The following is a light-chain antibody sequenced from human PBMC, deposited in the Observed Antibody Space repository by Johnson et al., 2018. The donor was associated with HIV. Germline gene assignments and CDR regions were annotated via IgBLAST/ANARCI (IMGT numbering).Light chain of an antibody. CDR3: VTWDSSLNVFV. Sequence: QSVLTQPPSVSAAPGQKVTIYCSGSRSNIGRNYPSWYQQLPGTAPNILIHENHTRPSGIPSRFSDSHSRTSAPLGITGLQTGHDADYYCVTWDSSLNVFVFGAGTRVTVL. V-gene: IGLV1-51*02. J-gene: IGLJ1*01. CDR2: ENH. CDR1: RSNIGRNY.